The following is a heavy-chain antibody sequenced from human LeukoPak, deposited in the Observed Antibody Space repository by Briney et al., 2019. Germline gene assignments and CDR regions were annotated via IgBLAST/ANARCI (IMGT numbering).Heavy chain of an antibody. CDR3: ARGYYDFWSGYLLFFDC. Sequence: SVKVSCKASGGTFSSYAISWVRQAPGQGLEWMGGIIPIFGTANYAQKFQGRVTITADESTSTAYMELSSLRSEDTAVYYCARGYYDFWSGYLLFFDCWGQGTLVTVSS. CDR2: IIPIFGTA. D-gene: IGHD3-3*01. CDR1: GGTFSSYA. J-gene: IGHJ4*02. V-gene: IGHV1-69*01.